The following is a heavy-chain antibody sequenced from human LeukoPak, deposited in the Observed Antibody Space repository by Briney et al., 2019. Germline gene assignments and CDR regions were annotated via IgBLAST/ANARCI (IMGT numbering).Heavy chain of an antibody. D-gene: IGHD2-15*01. CDR2: SNPNSGDT. CDR1: GYTFTGYY. CDR3: ARDPGYCSSGSCSNLAFDI. J-gene: IGHJ3*02. V-gene: IGHV1-2*02. Sequence: ASVKVSCKASGYTFTGYYMHLVRQAPGQGLEWMGWSNPNSGDTNYAQKFQDRVTMTGDTPISTAYMELSRLRSDDTAIYYCARDPGYCSSGSCSNLAFDIWGQGTMVTVSS.